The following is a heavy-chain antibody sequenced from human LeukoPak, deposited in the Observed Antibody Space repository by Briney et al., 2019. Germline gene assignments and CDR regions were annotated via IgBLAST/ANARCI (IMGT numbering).Heavy chain of an antibody. J-gene: IGHJ5*02. V-gene: IGHV3-66*02. D-gene: IGHD4-11*01. CDR2: IYSGGST. CDR1: GFTVSSNY. Sequence: AGGSLRLSCAASGFTVSSNYMSWVRQAPGKGLEWVSVIYSGGSTYCADSVKGRFTISRDNSKNTLYLQMNSLRAEDTAVYYCARDNDYSGWFDPWGQGTLVTVPS. CDR3: ARDNDYSGWFDP.